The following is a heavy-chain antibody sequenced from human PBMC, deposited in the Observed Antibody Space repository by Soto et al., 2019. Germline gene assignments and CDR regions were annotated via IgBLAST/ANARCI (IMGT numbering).Heavy chain of an antibody. CDR3: ARFRTVTNNWFDP. Sequence: PSETLSLTCAVSGGSISGGGYSWSWIRQPPGKGLEWIGYIYHSGSTYYNPSLKSRVTISVDRSKNQFSLKLSSVTAADTAVYYCARFRTVTNNWFDPWGQGTLVTVSS. CDR2: IYHSGST. V-gene: IGHV4-30-2*01. J-gene: IGHJ5*02. D-gene: IGHD4-17*01. CDR1: GGSISGGGYS.